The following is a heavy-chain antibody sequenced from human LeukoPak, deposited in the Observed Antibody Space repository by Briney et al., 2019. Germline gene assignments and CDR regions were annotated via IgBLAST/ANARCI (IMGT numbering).Heavy chain of an antibody. CDR3: AKSQERSYSPRGPVDY. Sequence: PGGSLRLSCAVSGFTFSSSAMSWVRQAPGKGLEWVSGISGSSGSTNYADSVKGRFTISRDKSKNTLYLQMNSLRAEDTAVYYCAKSQERSYSPRGPVDYWGQGTLVTVSS. V-gene: IGHV3-23*01. CDR1: GFTFSSSA. J-gene: IGHJ4*02. CDR2: ISGSSGST. D-gene: IGHD1-26*01.